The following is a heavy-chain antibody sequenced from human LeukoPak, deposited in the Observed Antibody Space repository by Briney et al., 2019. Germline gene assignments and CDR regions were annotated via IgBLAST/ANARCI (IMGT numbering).Heavy chain of an antibody. J-gene: IGHJ4*02. D-gene: IGHD4-17*01. V-gene: IGHV4-39*07. CDR3: ARDAATTVTPWVDY. CDR1: GGSISSSSYY. CDR2: IYYSGST. Sequence: PSETLSLTCTVSGGSISSSSYYWGWIRQPPGKGLEWIGSIYYSGSTYYNPSLKSQVTISVDTSKNQFSLKLSSVTAADTAVYYCARDAATTVTPWVDYWGQGTLLTVSS.